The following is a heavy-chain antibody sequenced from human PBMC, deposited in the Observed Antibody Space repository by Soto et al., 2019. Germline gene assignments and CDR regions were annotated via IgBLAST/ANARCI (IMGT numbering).Heavy chain of an antibody. CDR2: IKQDGSEK. Sequence: GGSLRLSCAASGFTFSSYWMSWVRQAPGKGLEWVANIKQDGSEKYYVDSVKGRFTISRDNAKNSLYLQMNSLRAEDTAVYYCARVSTVTTIDYYYYYMDVWGKGTTVTVSS. V-gene: IGHV3-7*01. D-gene: IGHD4-17*01. J-gene: IGHJ6*03. CDR3: ARVSTVTTIDYYYYYMDV. CDR1: GFTFSSYW.